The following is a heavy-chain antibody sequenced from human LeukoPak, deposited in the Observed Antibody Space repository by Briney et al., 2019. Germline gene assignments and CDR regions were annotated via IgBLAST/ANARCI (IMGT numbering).Heavy chain of an antibody. CDR1: GDSVSSKNGA. D-gene: IGHD6-19*01. CDR3: ARDFGTTGWNTFYY. V-gene: IGHV6-1*01. J-gene: IGHJ4*02. Sequence: SQTLSLTCVFSGDSVSSKNGAWNWIRQSPSRGLEWLGRTYYRSKWYNDYAESMEGRMTISQDTSKNQYPLHLNSVTPDDTAVYYCARDFGTTGWNTFYYRGQGTLVTVSS. CDR2: TYYRSKWYN.